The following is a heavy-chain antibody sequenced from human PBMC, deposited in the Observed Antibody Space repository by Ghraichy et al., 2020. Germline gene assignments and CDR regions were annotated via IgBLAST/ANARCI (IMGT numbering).Heavy chain of an antibody. Sequence: GGSPRLSCAASGFTFSRYGMHWVRQAPGKGLVWVALMSTDGKTKYYEDSVRGRFTISRDNSKNTLFLQMNSLRTEDTAMYYCAKGEDGSPDFWGQGTLVTVSS. J-gene: IGHJ4*02. CDR2: MSTDGKTK. CDR1: GFTFSRYG. D-gene: IGHD1-26*01. V-gene: IGHV3-30*18. CDR3: AKGEDGSPDF.